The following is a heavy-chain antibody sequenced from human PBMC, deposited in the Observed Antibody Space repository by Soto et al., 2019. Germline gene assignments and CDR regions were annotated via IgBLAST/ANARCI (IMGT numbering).Heavy chain of an antibody. Sequence: QVRLVESGGGVVQPGRSLRLSCTASGFSFSSYAMYWFRQPPGKGLEWVAVISKDGMNKNYADSVKGRVTVSRDNANYSLDLQLNSLRAEDTPMYYCARDMYSSDYFVKWFEPWGQGTLVTVSS. J-gene: IGHJ5*02. CDR1: GFSFSSYA. CDR3: ARDMYSSDYFVKWFEP. V-gene: IGHV3-30*04. CDR2: ISKDGMNK. D-gene: IGHD6-19*01.